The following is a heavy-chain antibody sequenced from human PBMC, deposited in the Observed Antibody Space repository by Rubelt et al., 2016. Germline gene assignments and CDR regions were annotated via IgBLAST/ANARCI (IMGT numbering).Heavy chain of an antibody. CDR3: ARDRSGYDYVWGSYYFDY. Sequence: SWIRQHPGKGLEWIGYIYYSGSTYYNPSLKSRVTISVDTSKNQFSLKLSSVTAADTAVYYCARDRSGYDYVWGSYYFDYWGQGTLVTVSS. D-gene: IGHD3-16*01. V-gene: IGHV4-31*02. CDR2: IYYSGST. J-gene: IGHJ4*02.